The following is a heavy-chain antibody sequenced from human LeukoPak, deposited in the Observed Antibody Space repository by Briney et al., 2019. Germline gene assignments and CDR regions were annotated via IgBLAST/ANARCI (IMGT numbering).Heavy chain of an antibody. Sequence: PSETLSLTCAVYGGSFSGYYWSWIRQPPGKGLEWIGEINHSGSTNYNPSLKSRVTISVDTSKNQFSLKLSSVTAADTAVYYCASAVEQQLGDDAFDIWGQGTMVTVSS. D-gene: IGHD6-13*01. CDR1: GGSFSGYY. CDR2: INHSGST. CDR3: ASAVEQQLGDDAFDI. V-gene: IGHV4-34*01. J-gene: IGHJ3*02.